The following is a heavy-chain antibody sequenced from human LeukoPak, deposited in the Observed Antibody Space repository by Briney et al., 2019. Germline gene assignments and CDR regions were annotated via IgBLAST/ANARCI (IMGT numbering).Heavy chain of an antibody. Sequence: PSETLSLTCTVSDGSISSYYWSWIRRPPGKGLEWIGYIYYSGSTNYNPSLKSRVTISVDTSKNQFSLKLSSVTAADTAVYYCARHGAYYDFWSGSTYYFDYWGQGTLVTVSS. J-gene: IGHJ4*02. CDR3: ARHGAYYDFWSGSTYYFDY. V-gene: IGHV4-59*08. CDR2: IYYSGST. D-gene: IGHD3-3*01. CDR1: DGSISSYY.